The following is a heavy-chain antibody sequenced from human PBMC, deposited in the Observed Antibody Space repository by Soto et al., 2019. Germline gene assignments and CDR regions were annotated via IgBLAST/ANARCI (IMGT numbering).Heavy chain of an antibody. CDR2: ISGSGGSP. V-gene: IGHV3-23*01. J-gene: IGHJ5*01. CDR3: AKDLTYEGWSDS. Sequence: GGSLRLSCAASGFTFNSYAMSWVRQAPGKGLEWVSAISGSGGSPYYADSVKGRFSISRDNPKNTLYLQMNSLRAEDTAVYYCAKDLTYEGWSDSWGQGTLVTVSS. CDR1: GFTFNSYA. D-gene: IGHD3-3*01.